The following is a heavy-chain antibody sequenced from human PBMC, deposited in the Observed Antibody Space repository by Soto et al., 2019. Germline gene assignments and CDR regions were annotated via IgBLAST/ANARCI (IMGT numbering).Heavy chain of an antibody. CDR2: VWSNGNLN. CDR3: ARIQLDTIMALDY. V-gene: IGHV3-33*01. J-gene: IGHJ4*02. Sequence: QVQVVESGGGVVQPGGSLRLSCAASGFTFDAYGFHWVRQAPGKGLEWVAVVWSNGNLNYYADSVKGRFTISRDSSKSALHVQMNSLRADDTAVYYCARIQLDTIMALDYWGPGTLVTVSS. D-gene: IGHD1-1*01. CDR1: GFTFDAYG.